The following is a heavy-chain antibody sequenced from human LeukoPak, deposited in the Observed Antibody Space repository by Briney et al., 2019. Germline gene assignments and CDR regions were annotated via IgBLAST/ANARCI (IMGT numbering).Heavy chain of an antibody. CDR2: ISYDGSNK. D-gene: IGHD4-23*01. V-gene: IGHV3-30*04. Sequence: PGRSLRLSCAASGFTFSSYAMHWVRQAPGMGLEWVAVISYDGSNKYYADSVKGRFTISRDNSKNTLYLQMNSLRAEDTAVYYCASNHGGRDDYGGNSGGWFDPWGQGTLVTVSS. CDR1: GFTFSSYA. CDR3: ASNHGGRDDYGGNSGGWFDP. J-gene: IGHJ5*02.